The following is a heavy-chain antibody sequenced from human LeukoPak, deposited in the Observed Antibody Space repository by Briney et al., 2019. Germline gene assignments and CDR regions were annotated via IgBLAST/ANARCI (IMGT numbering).Heavy chain of an antibody. CDR2: IRSSGSTI. J-gene: IGHJ4*02. CDR1: GFTFSSYE. CDR3: ARDGCSGGSCED. Sequence: GGSLGLSCAASGFTFSSYEMNWVRQAPGKGLEWVSYIRSSGSTIYYADSVKGRFTISRDNAKNSLYLQMDSLRAEDTAVYYCARDGCSGGSCEDWGQGTLVTVSS. D-gene: IGHD2-15*01. V-gene: IGHV3-48*03.